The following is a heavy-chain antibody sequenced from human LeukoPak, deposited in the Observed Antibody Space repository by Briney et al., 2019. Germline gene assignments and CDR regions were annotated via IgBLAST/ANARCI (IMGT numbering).Heavy chain of an antibody. J-gene: IGHJ5*02. CDR3: ARQLVRRWFDP. CDR2: INHSGST. CDR1: GGAFSGYY. Sequence: SETLSLTCAVYGGAFSGYYCSWIRQPPGQGLEGIGGINHSGSTNYNPSLKSRVTISVDTSTNPFSLKLSSVTAADTAAYYCARQLVRRWFDPWGQGNLVTVSS. V-gene: IGHV4-34*01. D-gene: IGHD6-13*01.